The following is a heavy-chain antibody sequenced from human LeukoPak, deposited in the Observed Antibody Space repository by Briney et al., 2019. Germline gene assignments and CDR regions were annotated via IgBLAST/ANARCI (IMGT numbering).Heavy chain of an antibody. Sequence: ASVEVSCKTSGYTFTSYYVHWVRQAPGQGLEWLGIINPSDSSTTFAQRFHGRVTVTADTSTSTVYMELSRLRSEDTAVYYCARGLGNTNSWYYFDYWGQGTLVTVSS. J-gene: IGHJ4*02. CDR3: ARGLGNTNSWYYFDY. CDR2: INPSDSST. CDR1: GYTFTSYY. D-gene: IGHD2-8*01. V-gene: IGHV1-46*01.